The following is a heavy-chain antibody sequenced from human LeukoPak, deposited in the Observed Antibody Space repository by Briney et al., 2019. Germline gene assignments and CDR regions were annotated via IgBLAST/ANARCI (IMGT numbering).Heavy chain of an antibody. V-gene: IGHV3-30*02. Sequence: GGSLRLSCAASGFTFSSYGMHWVRQAPGKGLEWVAFIRYDGSNKYYADSVKGRFTISRDNSKNTLYLQMNSLGAEDTAVYYCAKGAQRLTAAAENFDYWGQGTLVTVSS. CDR3: AKGAQRLTAAAENFDY. J-gene: IGHJ4*02. CDR2: IRYDGSNK. CDR1: GFTFSSYG. D-gene: IGHD6-13*01.